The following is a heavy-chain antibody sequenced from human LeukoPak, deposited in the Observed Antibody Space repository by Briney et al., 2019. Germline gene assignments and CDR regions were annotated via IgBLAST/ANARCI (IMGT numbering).Heavy chain of an antibody. Sequence: ASVKVSCKASGYTFINYGISWVRQAPGQGLEWMGWISAYNGNTNYAQKLQGRVTMTTDTSTSTAYMELRCLRSDDTAVYYCASHKAPYSYGSGAFDIWGQGTMVTVSS. J-gene: IGHJ3*02. CDR2: ISAYNGNT. CDR1: GYTFINYG. D-gene: IGHD5-18*01. V-gene: IGHV1-18*01. CDR3: ASHKAPYSYGSGAFDI.